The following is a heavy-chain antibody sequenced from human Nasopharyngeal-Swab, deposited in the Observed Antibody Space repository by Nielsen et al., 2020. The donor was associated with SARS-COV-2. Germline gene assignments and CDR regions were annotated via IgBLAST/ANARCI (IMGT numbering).Heavy chain of an antibody. CDR3: ASPNYDFWSGYQYLDY. V-gene: IGHV3-30-3*01. CDR1: GFTFSSYA. D-gene: IGHD3-3*01. Sequence: GGSLRLSCAASGFTFSSYAMHWVRQAPGKGLEWVAVISYDGSNKYYADSVKGRFTISRDNSKNTLYLQMNSLRAEDTAVYYCASPNYDFWSGYQYLDYWGQGALVTVS. J-gene: IGHJ4*02. CDR2: ISYDGSNK.